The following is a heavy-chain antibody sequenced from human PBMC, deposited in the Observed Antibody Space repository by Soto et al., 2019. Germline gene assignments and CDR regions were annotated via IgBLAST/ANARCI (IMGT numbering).Heavy chain of an antibody. CDR2: ISWNSGSI. V-gene: IGHV3-9*01. CDR1: GFTVDDYA. J-gene: IGHJ4*02. Sequence: PGGSLRLSCAASGFTVDDYAMHWVRQAPGKGLEWVSGISWNSGSIGYADSVKGRFTISRDNAKNSLYLQMNSLRAEDTALYYCAKDRRERDYFFDYWGQGTLVPVSS. CDR3: AKDRRERDYFFDY.